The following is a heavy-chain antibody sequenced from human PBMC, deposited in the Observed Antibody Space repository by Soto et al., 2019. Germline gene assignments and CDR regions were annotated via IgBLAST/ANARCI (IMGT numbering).Heavy chain of an antibody. CDR2: IYWNDDK. CDR3: AHLYFYASGPYFQS. J-gene: IGHJ4*02. CDR1: GFSLSTSRVG. Sequence: QITLKESGPALVSPTQTLTLTCTFSGFSLSTSRVGVGWIRQPPGKALDWLTLIYWNDDKRYSPSLKNRLTITKDTSKNQVVLTMTNMDPVDTATYYCAHLYFYASGPYFQSRGQGTLVTVSS. V-gene: IGHV2-5*01. D-gene: IGHD3-10*01.